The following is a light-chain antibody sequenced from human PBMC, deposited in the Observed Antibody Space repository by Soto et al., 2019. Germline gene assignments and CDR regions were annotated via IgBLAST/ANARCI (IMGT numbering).Light chain of an antibody. Sequence: IRITQSPCSVSASVLDIVTIAFGASERINAYVAWYHQQPGKAPKLLIYAASSLQSGVPSRFRGSGPGTEFTLKITNLQPEAFAPHYPQHDKSLTLHFGRGTXVEIK. CDR3: QHDKSLTLH. CDR1: ERINAY. CDR2: AAS. J-gene: IGKJ4*01. V-gene: IGKV1-12*01.